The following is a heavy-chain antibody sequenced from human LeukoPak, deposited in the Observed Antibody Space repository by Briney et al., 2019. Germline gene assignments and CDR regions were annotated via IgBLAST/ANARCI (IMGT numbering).Heavy chain of an antibody. Sequence: PGGSLRLSCAASGFSVSNNYMTWVRQAPGKGLEWVSIIYSGGRTYYADSVKGRFTVSRDDSKNTLYLQMNSLRAEDTAVYYCARPTFGGVIAPFDYWGQGTLVTVSS. J-gene: IGHJ4*02. CDR3: ARPTFGGVIAPFDY. D-gene: IGHD3-16*02. V-gene: IGHV3-53*05. CDR2: IYSGGRT. CDR1: GFSVSNNY.